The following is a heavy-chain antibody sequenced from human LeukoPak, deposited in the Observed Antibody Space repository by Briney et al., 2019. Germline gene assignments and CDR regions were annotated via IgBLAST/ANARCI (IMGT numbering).Heavy chain of an antibody. J-gene: IGHJ4*02. CDR3: ARVDGYHSFDY. CDR2: ISVYNDNT. V-gene: IGHV1-18*01. Sequence: GASVKVSCKASGYIFTSYGIAWVRQAPGQGLEWMGWISVYNDNTNYAQKLQGRVTMTTDTSTSTAYMELRSLRSDDTAVYYCARVDGYHSFDYWDQGALVTVSS. CDR1: GYIFTSYG. D-gene: IGHD5-24*01.